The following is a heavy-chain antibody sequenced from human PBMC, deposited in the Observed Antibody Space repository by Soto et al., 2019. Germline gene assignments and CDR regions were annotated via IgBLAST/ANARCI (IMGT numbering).Heavy chain of an antibody. CDR3: ARQVYSYVLKNWFDP. V-gene: IGHV3-23*01. CDR1: GFTFRNYD. Sequence: GGSLRLSCAASGFTFRNYDLHWVRQAPGKGLEWVSFLSGSGGGTYYADSVKSRLTISKDTSKSQVVLTMTNMDPVDTATYYCARQVYSYVLKNWFDPWGQGTLVTVSS. J-gene: IGHJ5*02. D-gene: IGHD5-18*01. CDR2: LSGSGGGT.